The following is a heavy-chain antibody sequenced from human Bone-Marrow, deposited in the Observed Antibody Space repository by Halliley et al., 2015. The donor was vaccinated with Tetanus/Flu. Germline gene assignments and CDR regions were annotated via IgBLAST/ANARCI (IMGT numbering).Heavy chain of an antibody. J-gene: IGHJ6*02. D-gene: IGHD2-21*02. Sequence: QLVQSGAELKKPGESLKISCKGSGYRFTNYWIVWVRQMPGKGLEWMGIIYPGDSDVRYSPSFQGQVAISADKSISTAYLQWSSLKASDTAKYYCARDDSDDEGDGLDVWGQGTTVTVSS. CDR1: GYRFTNYW. CDR3: ARDDSDDEGDGLDV. CDR2: IYPGDSDV. V-gene: IGHV5-51*01.